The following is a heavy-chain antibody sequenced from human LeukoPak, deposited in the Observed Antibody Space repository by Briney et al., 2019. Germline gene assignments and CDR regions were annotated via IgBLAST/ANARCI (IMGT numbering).Heavy chain of an antibody. CDR1: GFTFSSYW. V-gene: IGHV3-7*01. CDR3: ARGRSRWYSSSWYWGIYFDY. CDR2: IKQDGSEN. D-gene: IGHD6-13*01. J-gene: IGHJ4*02. Sequence: GGSLRLSCAASGFTFSSYWMSWVRQAPGKGQEWVANIKQDGSENYYVDSVKGRFTISRDNAKNSLYLQMNSLRAEDTAVYYCARGRSRWYSSSWYWGIYFDYWGQGTLVTVSS.